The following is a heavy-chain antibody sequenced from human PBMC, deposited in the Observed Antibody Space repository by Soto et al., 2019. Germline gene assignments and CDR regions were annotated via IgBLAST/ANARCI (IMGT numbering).Heavy chain of an antibody. D-gene: IGHD5-12*01. Sequence: SETLSLTCTVSGGSISSSSYYWGWIRQPPGKGPEWIGSIYYSGSTYYNPSLKSRVTISVDTSKNQFSLKLSSVTAADTSLYYCARDLVEMATYNSDYFDYWGQGTLVTVSS. V-gene: IGHV4-39*01. J-gene: IGHJ4*02. CDR3: ARDLVEMATYNSDYFDY. CDR2: IYYSGST. CDR1: GGSISSSSYY.